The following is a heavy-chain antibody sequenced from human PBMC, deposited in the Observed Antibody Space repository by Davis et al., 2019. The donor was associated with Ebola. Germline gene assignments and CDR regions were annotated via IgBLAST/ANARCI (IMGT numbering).Heavy chain of an antibody. D-gene: IGHD6-6*01. Sequence: GALKISCKASGFNFGDYAMSWVRQAPGKGLEWVSAISGSGGSTYYADSVKGRFSISRDNSKNTLYLQMNSLRAEDTAVYYCAKGGGTSSSDFRRTWGQGTLVTVSS. CDR2: ISGSGGST. J-gene: IGHJ5*02. CDR3: AKGGGTSSSDFRRT. CDR1: GFNFGDYA. V-gene: IGHV3-23*01.